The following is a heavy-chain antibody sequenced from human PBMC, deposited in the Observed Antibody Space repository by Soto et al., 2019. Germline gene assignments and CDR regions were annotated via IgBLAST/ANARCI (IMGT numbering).Heavy chain of an antibody. CDR1: GGSITSYY. CDR2: VYYSGST. V-gene: IGHV4-59*01. J-gene: IGHJ4*02. D-gene: IGHD4-17*01. CDR3: ARDRGYGGNSGGDFFY. Sequence: QVQLQESGPGLVKPSETLSLTCTVSGGSITSYYWSWIRQPPGKGLEWIGSVYYSGSTKYNPSLKSRVTISLDTSKNQFSLKLSSVTAADTDVYYCARDRGYGGNSGGDFFYWGQGTLVTVSS.